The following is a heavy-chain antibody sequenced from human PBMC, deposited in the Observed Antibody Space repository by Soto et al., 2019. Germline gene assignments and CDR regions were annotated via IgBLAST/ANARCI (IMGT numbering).Heavy chain of an antibody. Sequence: ASVKVSCKAFGGAFSSYAISWVRQAPGQGLEWMGGIIPIFGTANYAQKFQGRVTITADESTSTAYMELSSLRSEDTAVYYCARVGDSSGLYKPFDYWGQGTLVTVSS. CDR1: GGAFSSYA. V-gene: IGHV1-69*13. CDR2: IIPIFGTA. J-gene: IGHJ4*02. CDR3: ARVGDSSGLYKPFDY. D-gene: IGHD3-22*01.